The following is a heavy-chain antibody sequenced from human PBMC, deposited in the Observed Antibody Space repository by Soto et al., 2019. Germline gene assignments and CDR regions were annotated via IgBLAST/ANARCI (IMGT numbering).Heavy chain of an antibody. V-gene: IGHV4-59*01. D-gene: IGHD5-12*01. CDR2: IYYSGST. Sequence: PSETLSLTCTVSGGSISSYYWSWIRQPPGKGLEWIGYIYYSGSTNYNPSLKSRVTISVDTSKNQFSLKLSSVTAADTAVYYCARGWIVATIGLDYWGRGTLVTVSS. J-gene: IGHJ4*02. CDR3: ARGWIVATIGLDY. CDR1: GGSISSYY.